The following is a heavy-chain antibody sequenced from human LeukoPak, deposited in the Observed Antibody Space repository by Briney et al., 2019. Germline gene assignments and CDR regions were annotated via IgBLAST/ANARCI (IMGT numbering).Heavy chain of an antibody. CDR3: ARMYYDILTGYLYYFDY. CDR1: GYTFTGYY. J-gene: IGHJ4*02. V-gene: IGHV1-2*02. D-gene: IGHD3-9*01. CDR2: INPNSGGT. Sequence: GASVKVSCKASGYTFTGYYMHWVGQAPGQGLEWMGWINPNSGGTNYAQKFQGRVTMTRDTSISTAYMELSRLRSDDTAVYYCARMYYDILTGYLYYFDYWGQGTLVTVSS.